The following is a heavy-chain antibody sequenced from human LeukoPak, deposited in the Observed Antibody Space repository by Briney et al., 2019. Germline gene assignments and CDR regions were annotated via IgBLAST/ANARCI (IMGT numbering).Heavy chain of an antibody. Sequence: ASVKVSCKAAGYTFTSYGISWGRQAPGQGLGWMGWISAYNGNTNYEQKPQGRGTITTDTSTSTAYMELRSLRSDDTAVYYCARSGLGGYCSSTSCYTVDYWGQGTLVTVSS. CDR1: GYTFTSYG. J-gene: IGHJ4*02. V-gene: IGHV1-18*01. CDR3: ARSGLGGYCSSTSCYTVDY. CDR2: ISAYNGNT. D-gene: IGHD2-2*02.